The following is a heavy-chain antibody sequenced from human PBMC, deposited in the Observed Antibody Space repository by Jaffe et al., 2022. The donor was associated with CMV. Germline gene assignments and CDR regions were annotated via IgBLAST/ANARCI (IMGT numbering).Heavy chain of an antibody. D-gene: IGHD5-18*01. CDR3: ARATGWVGRGYSYGYGGYYFDY. V-gene: IGHV4-4*02. CDR1: GGSISSSNW. J-gene: IGHJ4*02. Sequence: QVQLQESGPGLVKPSGTLSLTCAVSGGSISSSNWWSWVRQPPGKGLEWIGEIYHSGSTNYNPSLKSRVTISVDKSKNQFSLKLSSVTAADTAVYYCARATGWVGRGYSYGYGGYYFDYWGQGTLVTVSS. CDR2: IYHSGST.